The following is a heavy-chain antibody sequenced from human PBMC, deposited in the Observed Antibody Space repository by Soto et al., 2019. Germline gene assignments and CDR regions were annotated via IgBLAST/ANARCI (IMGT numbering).Heavy chain of an antibody. CDR3: ARDVSGGTYPWFFDL. CDR1: GYTSSIYG. CDR2: ISGYNGNI. D-gene: IGHD1-26*01. Sequence: QGQLVQSGAEVKKPGASVNVSCKASGYTSSIYGISWVRQAPGQGLEWMAGISGYNGNIKYAQKFQGRVTVAKDSTTTGAYMELRSLRSVDTAVYYCARDVSGGTYPWFFDLWGRGTLVTVSS. V-gene: IGHV1-18*04. J-gene: IGHJ2*01.